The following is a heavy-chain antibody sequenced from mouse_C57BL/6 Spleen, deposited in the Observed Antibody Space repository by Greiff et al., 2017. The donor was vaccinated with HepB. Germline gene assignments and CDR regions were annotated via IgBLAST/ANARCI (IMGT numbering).Heavy chain of an antibody. CDR3: AREGYDYDGDYFDY. J-gene: IGHJ2*01. CDR2: INPYNGDT. D-gene: IGHD2-4*01. Sequence: EVQLQQSGPELVKPGDSVKISCKASGYSFTGYFMNWVMQSHGKSLEWIGRINPYNGDTFYNQKFKGKATLTVDKSSSTAHMELRSLTSEDSAVYYCAREGYDYDGDYFDYWGQGTTLTVSS. CDR1: GYSFTGYF. V-gene: IGHV1-20*01.